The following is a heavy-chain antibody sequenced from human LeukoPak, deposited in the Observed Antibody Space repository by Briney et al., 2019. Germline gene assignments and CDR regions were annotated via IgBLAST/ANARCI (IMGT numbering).Heavy chain of an antibody. D-gene: IGHD2-2*01. CDR1: GGSISSYY. V-gene: IGHV4-59*01. CDR3: ARREVCSSTSCYVGWFDP. CDR2: IYYSGST. Sequence: SETLSVTCTVSGGSISSYYWSWIRQPPGKGLEWIGYIYYSGSTNYNPSLKSRVTISVDTSKNQFSLKLSSVTAADTAVYYCARREVCSSTSCYVGWFDPWGQGTLVTVSS. J-gene: IGHJ5*02.